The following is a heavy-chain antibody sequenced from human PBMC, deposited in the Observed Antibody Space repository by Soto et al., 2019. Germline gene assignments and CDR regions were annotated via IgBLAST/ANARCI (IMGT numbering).Heavy chain of an antibody. CDR3: ARDEVAHYGSGSYLLY. CDR2: ISYDGSNK. Sequence: GGSLRLSCAASGFTFSSYAMHWVRQAPGKGLEWVAVISYDGSNKYYADSVKGRFTISRDNSKNTLYLQMNSLRAEDTAVYYCARDEVAHYGSGSYLLYWGQGTLVTVSS. V-gene: IGHV3-30-3*01. J-gene: IGHJ4*02. D-gene: IGHD3-10*01. CDR1: GFTFSSYA.